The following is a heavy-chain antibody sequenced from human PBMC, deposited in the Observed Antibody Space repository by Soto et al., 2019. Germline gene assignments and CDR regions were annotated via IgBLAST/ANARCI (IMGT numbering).Heavy chain of an antibody. D-gene: IGHD1-1*01. CDR1: GFTFSSYA. CDR2: ISGSGGST. CDR3: AKAPTESGTDY. Sequence: GGSLRLSCAASGFTFSSYAMSWVRQAPGKGLEWVSAISGSGGSTYYADSVKGRFTISRDNSKNTLYLQMNSLRAEDTAVDSCAKAPTESGTDYWGQGTLVTVSS. J-gene: IGHJ4*02. V-gene: IGHV3-23*01.